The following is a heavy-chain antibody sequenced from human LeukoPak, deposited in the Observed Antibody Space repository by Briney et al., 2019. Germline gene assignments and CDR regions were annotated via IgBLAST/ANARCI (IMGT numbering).Heavy chain of an antibody. V-gene: IGHV3-23*01. Sequence: GGSLRLSCAASGFTFSTYSMNWVRQAPGKGLEWVSIISARDGRTYYADSVKGRFTISRDNSKNTLYLQMNSLRVEDTAVYYCAKDRNDWKQGIDSWGRGTLVTVST. CDR3: AKDRNDWKQGIDS. J-gene: IGHJ4*02. D-gene: IGHD1-1*01. CDR1: GFTFSTYS. CDR2: ISARDGRT.